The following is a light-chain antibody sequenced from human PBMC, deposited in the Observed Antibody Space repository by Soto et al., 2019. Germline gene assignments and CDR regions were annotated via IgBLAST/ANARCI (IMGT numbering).Light chain of an antibody. CDR1: KSLLHSDGKTY. CDR3: MQSIQLPLT. J-gene: IGKJ4*01. Sequence: MTQTARSRSVTPGQPASISCKSSKSLLHSDGKTYLYRSQQQPGLPPQLLMSEVSDRFCGVPDRFRGSGSGTDLTLKISRVEAEDVGVYYCMQSIQLPLTCGGGTNVDIK. CDR2: EVS. V-gene: IGKV2D-29*01.